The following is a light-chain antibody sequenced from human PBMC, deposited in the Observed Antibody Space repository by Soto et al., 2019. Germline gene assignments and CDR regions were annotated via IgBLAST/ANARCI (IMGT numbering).Light chain of an antibody. CDR3: QQYNTYWT. V-gene: IGKV1-5*03. J-gene: IGKJ1*01. Sequence: DIQMTQSPSTLSASVGDRVTISCRASQSIGSWLAWYQQKPGKAPKLLIYKASSLESGVPLRFSGSGSGTEFTLTISSLQPDDFVTYYCQQYNTYWTFGQGTKVEIK. CDR2: KAS. CDR1: QSIGSW.